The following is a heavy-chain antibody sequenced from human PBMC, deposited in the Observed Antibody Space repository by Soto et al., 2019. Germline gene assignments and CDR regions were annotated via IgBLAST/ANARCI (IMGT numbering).Heavy chain of an antibody. V-gene: IGHV3-48*03. CDR3: ARANYYDNNGPPTV. CDR2: ISSSGSPI. J-gene: IGHJ4*02. D-gene: IGHD3-22*01. Sequence: QPVGSLRLSCVSSGFTFSTFEMNCVRHSPGKGLEWVSYISSSGSPIYYAESVKGRFTISRDNAKNSLFLQMDSLRDEDTAVYYCARANYYDNNGPPTVGGQGTLVTVSS. CDR1: GFTFSTFE.